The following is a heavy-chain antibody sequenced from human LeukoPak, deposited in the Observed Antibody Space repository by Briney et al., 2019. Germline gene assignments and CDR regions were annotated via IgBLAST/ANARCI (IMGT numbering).Heavy chain of an antibody. CDR3: AWVVAPHWFDP. D-gene: IGHD2-15*01. CDR1: GYSISSGYY. Sequence: SETLSLTCTVSGYSISSGYYWGWIRQPPGKGLEWIGSIYHSGSTYYNPSLKSRVTISVDTSKNQFSLKLSSVTAADTAVYYCAWVVAPHWFDPWGQGTLVTVSS. V-gene: IGHV4-38-2*02. CDR2: IYHSGST. J-gene: IGHJ5*02.